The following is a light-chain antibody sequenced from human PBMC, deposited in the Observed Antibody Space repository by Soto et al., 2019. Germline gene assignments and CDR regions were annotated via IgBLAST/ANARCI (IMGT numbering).Light chain of an antibody. CDR2: DAS. CDR3: QQRGTGKYT. V-gene: IGKV3-11*01. CDR1: QSLSSY. Sequence: EIVLTQSPATLSLSPGERATLSCRASQSLSSYLAWYQQKPGQAPRLLIYDASNRATGVPPRFSGSGSGTDFTLPISSLEPEDFAVYYCQQRGTGKYTFGQGTKLEIK. J-gene: IGKJ2*01.